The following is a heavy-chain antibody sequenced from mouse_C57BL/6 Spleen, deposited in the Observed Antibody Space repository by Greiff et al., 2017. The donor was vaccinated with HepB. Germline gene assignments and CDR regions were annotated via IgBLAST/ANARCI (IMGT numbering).Heavy chain of an antibody. V-gene: IGHV5-17*01. Sequence: EVQRVESGGGLVKPGGSLKLSCAASGFSFSDYGMHWVRQAPEKGLEWVAYISSGSGTIYYADTVKGRVTISRDNAKNTLYLQLTSLRSEDTAMYYCARGDYDYGWYVDVWGTGTTVTVSS. D-gene: IGHD2-4*01. CDR3: ARGDYDYGWYVDV. J-gene: IGHJ1*03. CDR2: ISSGSGTI. CDR1: GFSFSDYG.